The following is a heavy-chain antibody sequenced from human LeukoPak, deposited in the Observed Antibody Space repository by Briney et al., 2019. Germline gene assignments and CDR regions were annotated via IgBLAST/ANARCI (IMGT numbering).Heavy chain of an antibody. CDR2: ISSSSTYI. J-gene: IGHJ4*02. CDR3: ARKIATRHYFDY. Sequence: GGSLRLSCAASGFTFSSYGMSWVRQAPGKGLEWVSSISSSSTYIYYGDSMKGRFTISRDNAKNSLYLQMNSLRAEDTAVYYCARKIATRHYFDYWGQGTLVTVSS. V-gene: IGHV3-21*01. CDR1: GFTFSSYG. D-gene: IGHD6-6*01.